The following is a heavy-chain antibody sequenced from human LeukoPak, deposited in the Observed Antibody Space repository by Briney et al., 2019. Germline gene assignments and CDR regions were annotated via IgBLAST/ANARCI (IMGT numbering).Heavy chain of an antibody. J-gene: IGHJ4*02. CDR1: GGTFSSYA. CDR2: IIPIFGTA. V-gene: IGHV1-69*13. D-gene: IGHD3-10*01. CDR3: AKDQDPHSYGSGSYAPFDY. Sequence: ASVKVSCKASGGTFSSYAISWVRQAPGQGLEWMGGIIPIFGTANYAQKFQGRVTITADESTSTAYMELSSLRADDTAVYYCAKDQDPHSYGSGSYAPFDYWGQGTLVTVSS.